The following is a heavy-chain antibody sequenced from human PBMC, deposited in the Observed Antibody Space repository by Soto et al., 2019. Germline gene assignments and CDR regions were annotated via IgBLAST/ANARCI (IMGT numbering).Heavy chain of an antibody. Sequence: SETLSLTCAVSGGSISSSNWWSWVRQPPGKGLEWIGEIYHSGSTNYNPSLNSRVTISVDKSKSQFSLKLSSVTAADTAVYYWARVTGHYYYGMDVWGQGTTVTVSS. CDR3: ARVTGHYYYGMDV. CDR1: GGSISSSNW. V-gene: IGHV4-4*02. J-gene: IGHJ6*02. D-gene: IGHD3-10*01. CDR2: IYHSGST.